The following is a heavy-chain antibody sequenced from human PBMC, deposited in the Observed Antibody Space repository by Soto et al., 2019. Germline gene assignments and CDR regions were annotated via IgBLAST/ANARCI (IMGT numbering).Heavy chain of an antibody. CDR2: ISYDSSNK. J-gene: IGHJ4*02. D-gene: IGHD2-15*01. V-gene: IGHV3-30*02. CDR3: AKLVRGYCSGNTCDDY. Sequence: VQLLESGGGLIQPGGSLRLSCAASGFTFSYGIHWLRQHPGKGLVWVAYISYDSSNKFYGDSVKGRFTISRDNSNNTQYLQMNSLRAEDTADYYCAKLVRGYCSGNTCDDYWGQGTLVAVSS. CDR1: GFTFSYG.